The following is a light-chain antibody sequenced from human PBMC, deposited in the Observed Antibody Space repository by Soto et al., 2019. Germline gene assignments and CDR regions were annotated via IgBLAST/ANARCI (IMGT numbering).Light chain of an antibody. CDR1: TSNIGSNT. J-gene: IGLJ1*01. V-gene: IGLV1-44*01. Sequence: QSALTQPPSASGTPGQRVTISCSGSTSNIGSNTVNWYQQLPGTAPKLLIYNNNERPSGVPDRFSGSKSGNSASLAISGPQSDDEADYYCGAWDDSLNGNYVFGTGTKVTVL. CDR3: GAWDDSLNGNYV. CDR2: NNN.